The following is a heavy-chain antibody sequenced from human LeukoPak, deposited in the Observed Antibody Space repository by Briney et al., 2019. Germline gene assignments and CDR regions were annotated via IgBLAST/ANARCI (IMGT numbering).Heavy chain of an antibody. V-gene: IGHV4-59*01. CDR3: ARGSVRGEFDP. CDR2: IYYTGST. CDR1: GGSISTYY. Sequence: SETLSLTCTLSGGSISTYYWSWVRQPPGKGLEWIGYIYYTGSTDYNPSLKSRVTMSIDTSKNQFSLKLSSVTAADTAVYSCARGSVRGEFDPWGQGTLVTVSS. D-gene: IGHD3-10*01. J-gene: IGHJ5*02.